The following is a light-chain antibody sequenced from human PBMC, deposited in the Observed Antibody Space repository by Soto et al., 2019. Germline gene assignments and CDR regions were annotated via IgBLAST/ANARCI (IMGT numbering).Light chain of an antibody. Sequence: EIVLTQYPGTLSLSPGERATLSCRASQSVSNNYLAWYQQKPGQAPRLLIYGASNRATGIPDRFSGSGSGTDFTLTISGLEPEEFAVYYCQQYGSSGTFGQGTKVEIK. J-gene: IGKJ1*01. CDR2: GAS. CDR3: QQYGSSGT. V-gene: IGKV3-20*01. CDR1: QSVSNNY.